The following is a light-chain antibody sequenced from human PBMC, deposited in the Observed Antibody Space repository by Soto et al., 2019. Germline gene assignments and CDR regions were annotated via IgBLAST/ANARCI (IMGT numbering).Light chain of an antibody. Sequence: QTVVTQEPSFSVSPGGTVTLTCGLSSGSVSSSYYPSWYQQTPGQAPRTLIHNTDTRSSGVPDRFSGYILGNRAALTITGAQAEDESDYYCVLYMGSGVWVFGGGTKLTVL. CDR3: VLYMGSGVWV. J-gene: IGLJ3*02. CDR2: NTD. V-gene: IGLV8-61*01. CDR1: SGSVSSSYY.